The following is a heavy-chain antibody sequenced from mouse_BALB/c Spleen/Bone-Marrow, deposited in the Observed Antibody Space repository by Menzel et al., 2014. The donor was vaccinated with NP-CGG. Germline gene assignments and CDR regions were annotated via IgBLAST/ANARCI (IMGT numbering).Heavy chain of an antibody. CDR2: INPDSSTI. V-gene: IGHV4-1*02. CDR1: GFDFSRYW. Sequence: EVKVVESGGGLVQPGGSLKLSCAASGFDFSRYWMSWVRPAPGKGLQWIGEINPDSSTINYTPSLKDKFIISRDNAKNTLYLQMSKVRSEDTALYYCARLGYYGGFAYWGQGTLVTVSA. D-gene: IGHD2-3*01. CDR3: ARLGYYGGFAY. J-gene: IGHJ3*01.